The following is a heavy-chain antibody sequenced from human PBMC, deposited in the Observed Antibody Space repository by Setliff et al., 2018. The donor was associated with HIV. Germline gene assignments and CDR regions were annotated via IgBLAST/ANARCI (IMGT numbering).Heavy chain of an antibody. CDR2: IYHSGST. Sequence: SETLSLTCTASGVSISSTNYYWGWIRQPPGKGLEWIGSIYHSGSTYYNPSLKSRVTISVDTSKNQFSLKLSSVTAADTCVYYCARHRDPPGNRWIYYYYYMDLWGEGTTVTVSS. CDR1: GVSISSTNYY. J-gene: IGHJ6*03. V-gene: IGHV4-39*01. D-gene: IGHD5-12*01. CDR3: ARHRDPPGNRWIYYYYYMDL.